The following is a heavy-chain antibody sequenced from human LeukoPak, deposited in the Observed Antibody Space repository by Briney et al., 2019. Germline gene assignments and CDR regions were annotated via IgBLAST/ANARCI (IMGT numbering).Heavy chain of an antibody. V-gene: IGHV3-21*01. CDR3: SRVLYSSGWVFGGYCAMDV. Sequence: PGGSLRLSCAASGFTFSNYAMSWVRQAPGKGLEWVSSIESSSTYIYYADSVKGRFTVSRNNAVNSLYLQMNSLRAEDTAVYYCSRVLYSSGWVFGGYCAMDVWGQGTTVTVSS. D-gene: IGHD6-19*01. CDR1: GFTFSNYA. CDR2: IESSSTYI. J-gene: IGHJ6*02.